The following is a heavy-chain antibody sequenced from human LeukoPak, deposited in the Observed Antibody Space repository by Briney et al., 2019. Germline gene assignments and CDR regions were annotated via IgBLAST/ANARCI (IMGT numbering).Heavy chain of an antibody. Sequence: GGSLRLSCAASGFTFSSYGMHWVRQAPGKGLEWVAFIRYGGNNEYYADSVKGRFTISRDNSMNTLSLQMNSLRTEDTAVYYCAKAQCSGGSCYSDYWGQGTLVTVSS. J-gene: IGHJ4*02. V-gene: IGHV3-30*02. CDR3: AKAQCSGGSCYSDY. D-gene: IGHD2-15*01. CDR2: IRYGGNNE. CDR1: GFTFSSYG.